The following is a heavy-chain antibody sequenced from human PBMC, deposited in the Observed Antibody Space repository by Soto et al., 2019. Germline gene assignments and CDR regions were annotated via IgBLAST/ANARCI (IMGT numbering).Heavy chain of an antibody. V-gene: IGHV1-69*01. Sequence: QVQLMQSGAEVKKPGCSVKVSCKASGGSFPSDTISWVRQAPGQGLEWLGGIVPVFGIPNHAQKFQGRVTTSADGSTHTAYMELTSLRPENTAVYYGTRPISGYYHDAFDIWGQGTLVTVSS. CDR2: IVPVFGIP. J-gene: IGHJ3*02. CDR1: GGSFPSDT. D-gene: IGHD3-22*01. CDR3: TRPISGYYHDAFDI.